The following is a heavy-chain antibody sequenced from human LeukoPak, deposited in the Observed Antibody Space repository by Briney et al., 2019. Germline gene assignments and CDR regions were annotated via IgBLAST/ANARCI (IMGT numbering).Heavy chain of an antibody. V-gene: IGHV4-59*12. CDR2: IYYSGIT. Sequence: SETLSLTCTVSGDSISNYYWSWIRQPPGKGLEWIGYIYYSGITNYNPSLKSRVTISVDTSKNQFSLKLSSVTAADTAVYYCARGSRGRAVITYWGQGTLVTVSS. J-gene: IGHJ4*02. D-gene: IGHD3-10*01. CDR1: GDSISNYY. CDR3: ARGSRGRAVITY.